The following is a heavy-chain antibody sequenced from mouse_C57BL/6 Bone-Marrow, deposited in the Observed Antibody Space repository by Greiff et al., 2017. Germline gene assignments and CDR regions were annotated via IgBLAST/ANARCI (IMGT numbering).Heavy chain of an antibody. Sequence: EVQLQQSGPVLVKPGASVKMSCKASGYTFTDYYMNWVKQSHGKSLEWIGVINPYNGGTSYNQKFKGKATLTVDKSSSTAYMELNSLTSEDSAVYYWARWGQLRPPMDYWGQGTSVTVSS. J-gene: IGHJ4*01. CDR2: INPYNGGT. CDR3: ARWGQLRPPMDY. CDR1: GYTFTDYY. D-gene: IGHD3-2*02. V-gene: IGHV1-19*01.